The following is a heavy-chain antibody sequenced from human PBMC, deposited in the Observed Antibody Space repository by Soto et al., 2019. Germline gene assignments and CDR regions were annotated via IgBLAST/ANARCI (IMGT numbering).Heavy chain of an antibody. V-gene: IGHV3-30*18. J-gene: IGHJ3*02. CDR2: ISYDGSNK. D-gene: IGHD3-3*01. CDR1: GFTFSSYG. Sequence: QVQLVESGGGVVQPGRSLRLSCAASGFTFSSYGMHWVRQAPGKGLEWVAVISYDGSNKYYADSVKGRFTISRDNSENTLYLKMNFLRVDDTAVYYCAKDGDLWSGYYTGADDAFDIWGRGTMVTVSS. CDR3: AKDGDLWSGYYTGADDAFDI.